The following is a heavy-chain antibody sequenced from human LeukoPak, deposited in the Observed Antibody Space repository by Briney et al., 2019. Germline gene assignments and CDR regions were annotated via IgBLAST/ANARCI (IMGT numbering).Heavy chain of an antibody. J-gene: IGHJ4*02. CDR2: IKQDGSEK. V-gene: IGHV3-7*01. CDR1: GFTFSSYW. D-gene: IGHD3-22*01. CDR3: ARGYYDSSGSPLDY. Sequence: GGSLRLSCAASGFTFSSYWMSWVRQAPGKGLEWVANIKQDGSEKYYVDSVKGRFTISRDSAKNSLFLQMNSLRAEDTAVYYCARGYYDSSGSPLDYWGQGTLVTVSS.